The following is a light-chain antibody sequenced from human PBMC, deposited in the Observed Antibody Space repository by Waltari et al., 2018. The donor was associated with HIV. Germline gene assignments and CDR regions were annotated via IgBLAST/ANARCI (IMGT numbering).Light chain of an antibody. CDR2: DDN. Sequence: QSALTQPASVSGSPGQSITISCTGTSSDVGAHIHVSWYQQPSGKAPKRMIHDDNQRPSGVSNRFSGSRSGNTASLTISGLQAEDEADYYCISYAGSNRWVVGGGTKVTVL. CDR3: ISYAGSNRWV. J-gene: IGLJ3*02. CDR1: SSDVGAHIH. V-gene: IGLV2-14*01.